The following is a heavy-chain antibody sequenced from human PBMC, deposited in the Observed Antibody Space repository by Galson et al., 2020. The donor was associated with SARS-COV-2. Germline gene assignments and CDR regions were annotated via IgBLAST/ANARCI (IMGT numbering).Heavy chain of an antibody. CDR1: AFTFNNYG. J-gene: IGHJ6*02. CDR3: AKDIGLLQLVGSSYRYCHTRDV. V-gene: IGHV3-30*18. CDR2: ISYDGNYQ. D-gene: IGHD3-16*02. Sequence: GASLKISCAGSAFTFNNYGMSWVRQAPGKGLEWVGIISYDGNYQYYGDSVKGRFTISRDNSKNTLYLQMNSLRAEDTAVYYCAKDIGLLQLVGSSYRYCHTRDVWGQGTTVTVSS.